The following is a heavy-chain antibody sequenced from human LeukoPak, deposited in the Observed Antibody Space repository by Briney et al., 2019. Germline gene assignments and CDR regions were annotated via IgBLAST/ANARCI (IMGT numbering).Heavy chain of an antibody. CDR2: IYPGDSDT. CDR1: GYSFTSYW. Sequence: PGESLKISCKGSGYSFTSYWIGWVRQMPGKGLEWMGIIYPGDSDTRYSPSFQGQVTISADKSISTAYLQWSGLKASDTAMYYCARPIRYCSSTSCYPHAFDIWGQGTMVTVSS. J-gene: IGHJ3*02. D-gene: IGHD2-2*01. V-gene: IGHV5-51*01. CDR3: ARPIRYCSSTSCYPHAFDI.